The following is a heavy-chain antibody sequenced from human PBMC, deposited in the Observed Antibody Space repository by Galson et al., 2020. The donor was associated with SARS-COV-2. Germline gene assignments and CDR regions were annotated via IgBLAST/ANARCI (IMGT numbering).Heavy chain of an antibody. Sequence: SETLSLTCSVSGGSITGSTFYWRWVRQHPGKGLEWIGDISYSGATTYNPSLKRRISISLDTSKNQFSLDLRSVTAADTAVYFCARDYRFTIFLESYYYMDVWGKGTTVIVSS. V-gene: IGHV4-31*03. D-gene: IGHD3-10*01. CDR3: ARDYRFTIFLESYYYMDV. CDR2: ISYSGAT. J-gene: IGHJ6*03. CDR1: GGSITGSTFY.